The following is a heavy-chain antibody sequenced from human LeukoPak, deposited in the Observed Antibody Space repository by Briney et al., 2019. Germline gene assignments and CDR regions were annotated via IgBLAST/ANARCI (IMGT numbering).Heavy chain of an antibody. CDR2: INSDGTNT. D-gene: IGHD5-12*01. J-gene: IGHJ3*02. CDR1: GFTFSSYW. V-gene: IGHV3-74*01. CDR3: ARGRGYAVLDT. Sequence: GGSLRLSCAASGFTFSSYWMHWVRQAPGKGLVWVSRINSDGTNTNYADSVKGRFTISRDNARNTLYLQMNSLRDEDTAVYYCARGRGYAVLDTCGQGTMVTVSS.